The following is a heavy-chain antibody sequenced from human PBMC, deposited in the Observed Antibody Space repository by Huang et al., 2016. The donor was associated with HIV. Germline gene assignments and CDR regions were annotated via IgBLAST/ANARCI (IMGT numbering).Heavy chain of an antibody. CDR2: IIPTRGTA. CDR3: ATVDYYDTSGPQRGYFDN. D-gene: IGHD3-22*01. V-gene: IGHV1-69*01. Sequence: QVQLVQSGAEVKKPGSSVKVSCKASGGSFGNFAIGWVRQAPGQGLEWMEVIIPTRGTANYEQRFQGRVTIIADESTSTAYMELSSLRSEDTAVYYCATVDYYDTSGPQRGYFDNWGQGTLVTVSS. J-gene: IGHJ4*02. CDR1: GGSFGNFA.